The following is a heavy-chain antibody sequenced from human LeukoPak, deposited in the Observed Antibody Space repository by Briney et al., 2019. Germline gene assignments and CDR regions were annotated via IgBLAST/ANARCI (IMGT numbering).Heavy chain of an antibody. CDR3: ARYGDYVGYFDY. V-gene: IGHV4-39*01. CDR2: IYYSGST. J-gene: IGHJ4*02. CDR1: GGSISSSSYY. D-gene: IGHD4-17*01. Sequence: SETLSLTCTVSGGSISSSSYYWGWIRQPPGKGLEWIGSIYYSGSTYYNPSLKSRVTIPVDTSKNQFSLKLSSVTAADTAVYYCARYGDYVGYFDYWGQGTLVTVSS.